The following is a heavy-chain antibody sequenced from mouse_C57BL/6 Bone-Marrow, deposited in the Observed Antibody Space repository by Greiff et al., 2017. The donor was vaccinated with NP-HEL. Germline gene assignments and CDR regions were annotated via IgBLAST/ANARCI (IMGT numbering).Heavy chain of an antibody. J-gene: IGHJ1*03. Sequence: EVHLVESGGDLVKPGGSLKLSCAASGFTFSSYGMSWVRQTPDKRLEWVATISSGGSYTYYPDSVKGRFTISRDNAKNTLYLQMSSLKSEDTAMYYCARRTYSNYGYFDVWGTGTTVTVSS. CDR1: GFTFSSYG. CDR2: ISSGGSYT. CDR3: ARRTYSNYGYFDV. D-gene: IGHD2-5*01. V-gene: IGHV5-6*01.